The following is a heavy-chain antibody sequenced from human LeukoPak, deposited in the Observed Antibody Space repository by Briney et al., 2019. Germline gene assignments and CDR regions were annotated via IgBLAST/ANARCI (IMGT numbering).Heavy chain of an antibody. V-gene: IGHV3-21*01. D-gene: IGHD5-18*01. J-gene: IGHJ2*01. CDR1: GFTFSTYS. CDR3: ARTQGDTYGSFDRSYFDL. CDR2: ISSSSTFI. Sequence: GGSLRLSCAASGFTFSTYSMNWVRQAPGKGLEWVSSISSSSTFIYYADSVKGRFTISRDNAKNSLYLQMNSLRAEDTAVYYCARTQGDTYGSFDRSYFDLWGRGTLVTVSS.